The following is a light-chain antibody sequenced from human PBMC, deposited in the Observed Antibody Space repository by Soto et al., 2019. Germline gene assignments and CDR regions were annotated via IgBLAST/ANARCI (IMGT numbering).Light chain of an antibody. V-gene: IGKV4-1*01. CDR2: WAS. Sequence: DIVMTQSPDSLAVSLGERATINCKSSQSVLYSTNNKNYLAWYQQKPGQPPKLLIYWASTRESGDPDRFSGSGSGTDFTLTISSLQAEDVAVYYCQQYYSTPLTFGQGTKLEIK. CDR3: QQYYSTPLT. CDR1: QSVLYSTNNKNY. J-gene: IGKJ2*01.